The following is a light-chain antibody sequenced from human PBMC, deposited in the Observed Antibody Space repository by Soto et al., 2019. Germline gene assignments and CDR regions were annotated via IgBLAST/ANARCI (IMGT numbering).Light chain of an antibody. CDR1: QSVSSY. V-gene: IGKV3-11*01. CDR3: QQRSNWPPEYS. CDR2: DAS. J-gene: IGKJ2*03. Sequence: EIVLTQSPATLSLSPGERVTLSCRARQSVSSYLDWYQQKPGQAPRLLIYDASNRATGIPARFSGSGSGTDFTLTISSLEPEDFAVYYCQQRSNWPPEYSFGQGTKLEIK.